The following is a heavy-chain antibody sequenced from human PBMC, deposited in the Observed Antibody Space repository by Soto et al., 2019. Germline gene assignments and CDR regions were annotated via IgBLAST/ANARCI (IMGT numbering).Heavy chain of an antibody. Sequence: QVQVVESGGGLVKPGGSLRLSCATSEFIFSDYYMSWIRQAPGKGLEWVSYISTSGSTVVYADSVRGRFTISRDKTKNSLYLQMNSLRAEDTAVYYCARNGASSFYFDSWGQGTLVTVSS. J-gene: IGHJ4*02. CDR3: ARNGASSFYFDS. CDR2: ISTSGSTV. D-gene: IGHD2-8*01. V-gene: IGHV3-11*01. CDR1: EFIFSDYY.